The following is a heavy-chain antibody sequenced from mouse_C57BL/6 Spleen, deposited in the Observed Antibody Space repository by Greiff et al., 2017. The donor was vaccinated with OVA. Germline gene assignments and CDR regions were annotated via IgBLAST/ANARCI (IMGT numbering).Heavy chain of an antibody. D-gene: IGHD2-1*01. CDR1: GYTFTDYN. CDR2: INPNNGGT. CDR3: ARLHGNPYAMDY. Sequence: VQLKQSGPELVKPGASVKIPCKASGYTFTDYNMDWVKQSHGKSLEWIGDINPNNGGTIYNQTFKGKATLTVDKSSSTAYMELRSLTSEDTAVYYCARLHGNPYAMDYWGQGTSVTVSS. V-gene: IGHV1-18*01. J-gene: IGHJ4*01.